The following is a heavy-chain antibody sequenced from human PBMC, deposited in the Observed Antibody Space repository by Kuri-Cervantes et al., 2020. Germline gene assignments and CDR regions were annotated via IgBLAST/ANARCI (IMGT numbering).Heavy chain of an antibody. Sequence: ASVKVSCKASGYSFTSYGISWVRQAPGQGLEWMGWISVYTGYTNYAQKFQGRVTMTTDTSTSTAYMELRSLRSDDTAVYYCARDWRKGIAAAGTSRGGMDVWGQGTTVTVSS. D-gene: IGHD6-13*01. CDR3: ARDWRKGIAAAGTSRGGMDV. J-gene: IGHJ6*02. V-gene: IGHV1-18*01. CDR1: GYSFTSYG. CDR2: ISVYTGYT.